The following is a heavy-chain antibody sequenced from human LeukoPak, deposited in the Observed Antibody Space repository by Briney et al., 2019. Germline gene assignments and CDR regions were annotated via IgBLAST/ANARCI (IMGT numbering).Heavy chain of an antibody. J-gene: IGHJ4*02. V-gene: IGHV1-8*01. CDR3: ARSYDYVWGSQSPHFDY. CDR1: GYTFISYD. Sequence: ASVKVSCKASGYTFISYDINWVRQATGQGLEWMGWMNPNSGNTGYAQKFQGRVTMTRNTSISTAYMELSSLRSEDTAVYYCARSYDYVWGSQSPHFDYWGQGTLVTVSS. D-gene: IGHD3-16*01. CDR2: MNPNSGNT.